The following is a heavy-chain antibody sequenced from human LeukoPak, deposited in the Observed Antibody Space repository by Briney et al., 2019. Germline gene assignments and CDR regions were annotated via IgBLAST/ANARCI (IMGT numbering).Heavy chain of an antibody. D-gene: IGHD6-19*01. CDR2: INPSGGST. CDR1: GYTFTGYY. Sequence: ASVKVSCKASGYTFTGYYMHWVRQAPGQGLEWMGIINPSGGSTSYAQKFQGRVTMTRDMSTSTVYMELSSLRSEDTAVYYCARNLEYSSGWLGYYYYYMDVWGKGTTVTVSS. CDR3: ARNLEYSSGWLGYYYYYMDV. V-gene: IGHV1-46*01. J-gene: IGHJ6*03.